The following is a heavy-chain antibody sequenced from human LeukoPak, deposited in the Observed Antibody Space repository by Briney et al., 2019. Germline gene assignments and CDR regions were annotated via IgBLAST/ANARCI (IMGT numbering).Heavy chain of an antibody. D-gene: IGHD4-17*01. CDR2: ISYDGSNK. Sequence: GGSVRLSCAASGFTFSSYAMHWVRQAPGKGLKWVAVISYDGSNKYYADSVKGRFTISRDNSKNTLYLQMNSLRAEDTAVYYCARDSRPNYGEHGFDYWGQGTLVTVSS. V-gene: IGHV3-30-3*01. J-gene: IGHJ4*02. CDR3: ARDSRPNYGEHGFDY. CDR1: GFTFSSYA.